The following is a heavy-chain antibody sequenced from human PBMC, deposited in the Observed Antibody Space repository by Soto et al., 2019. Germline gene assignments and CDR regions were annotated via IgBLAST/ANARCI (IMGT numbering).Heavy chain of an antibody. CDR1: GFTFSNYE. Sequence: EVPLVESGGDLVQPGGSLRLSCAASGFTFSNYEMNWVRQAPGKGLEWVAYISYSGSPTKYADSVKGRFTISRDNDRDALHLQMNSLRVEDSAVYECVGDRTATVATYIDDRGHGTLVTV. D-gene: IGHD5-12*01. CDR3: VGDRTATVATYIDD. CDR2: ISYSGSPT. V-gene: IGHV3-48*03. J-gene: IGHJ4*01.